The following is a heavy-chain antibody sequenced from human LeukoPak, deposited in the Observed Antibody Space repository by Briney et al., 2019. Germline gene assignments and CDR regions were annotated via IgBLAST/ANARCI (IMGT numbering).Heavy chain of an antibody. V-gene: IGHV3-74*03. CDR1: GFTFSSYS. D-gene: IGHD1-14*01. CDR3: ARDWYHAIDY. CDR2: ITSDGFST. J-gene: IGHJ4*02. Sequence: GGSLRLSCAASGFTFSSYSMNWVRQAPGKGLVWVARITSDGFSTTYAESVKGRFTISRDNAKNTLYLQMNSLRVEDTAIYYCARDWYHAIDYWGQGALVTVSS.